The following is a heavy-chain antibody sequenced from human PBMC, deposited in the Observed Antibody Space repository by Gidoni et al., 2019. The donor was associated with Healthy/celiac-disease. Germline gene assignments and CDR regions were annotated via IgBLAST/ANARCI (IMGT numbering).Heavy chain of an antibody. CDR1: GFSLSTSGVG. Sequence: QITLKESGPTLVKPTQTLTLTCTFSGFSLSTSGVGVGWIRQPPGKALEWLALIYWNDDKRYSPSLKSRLTITKDTSKNQVVLTMTNMDPVDTATYYCAHRQHDILTGYSPFDYWGQGTLVTVSS. CDR2: IYWNDDK. CDR3: AHRQHDILTGYSPFDY. J-gene: IGHJ4*02. D-gene: IGHD3-9*01. V-gene: IGHV2-5*01.